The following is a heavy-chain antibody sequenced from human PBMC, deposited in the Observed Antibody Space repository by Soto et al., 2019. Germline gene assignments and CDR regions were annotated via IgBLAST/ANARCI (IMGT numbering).Heavy chain of an antibody. Sequence: GGSLRLSCAASGFTFSSKYMSWVRQAPGKGLEWVATIWPDGSDRKYVDSVMGRFTVSRDNAETSLYLQMNSLRVEDMAMYYCASLLGSGKTFDYWGQGTLVTVSS. CDR3: ASLLGSGKTFDY. CDR1: GFTFSSKY. V-gene: IGHV3-7*01. J-gene: IGHJ4*02. CDR2: IWPDGSDR. D-gene: IGHD1-1*01.